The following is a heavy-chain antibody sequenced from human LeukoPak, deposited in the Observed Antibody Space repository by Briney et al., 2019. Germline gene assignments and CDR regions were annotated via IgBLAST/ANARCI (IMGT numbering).Heavy chain of an antibody. CDR3: ARDEAYYYDSSGYLQEDY. V-gene: IGHV1-2*02. CDR2: INPNSGGT. J-gene: IGHJ4*02. D-gene: IGHD3-22*01. CDR1: GYTFTGYY. Sequence: ASVKVSCKASGYTFTGYYMHWVRQAPGQGLEWMEWINPNSGGTNYAQKFQGRVTMTRDTSISTAYMELSRLRSDDTAVYYCARDEAYYYDSSGYLQEDYWGQGTLVTVSS.